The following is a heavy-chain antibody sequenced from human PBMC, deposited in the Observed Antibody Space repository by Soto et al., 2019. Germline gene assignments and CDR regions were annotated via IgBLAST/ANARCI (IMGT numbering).Heavy chain of an antibody. J-gene: IGHJ4*02. D-gene: IGHD5-12*01. CDR3: AHRREVGGYGTPLY. CDR2: IYWDDDK. V-gene: IGHV2-5*02. Sequence: QITLKESGPTLVKPTQTLTLTCTFSGFSLSTNGVGVGWIRQPPGKALEWLALIYWDDDKRYSPSLNNRLTITKATSKHQVVLTMTYMDPVDTATYYCAHRREVGGYGTPLYWGQGTLVTVSS. CDR1: GFSLSTNGVG.